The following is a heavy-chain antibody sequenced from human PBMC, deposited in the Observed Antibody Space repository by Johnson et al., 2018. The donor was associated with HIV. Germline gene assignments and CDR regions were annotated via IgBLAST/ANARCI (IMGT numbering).Heavy chain of an antibody. CDR2: IYSGGNT. D-gene: IGHD1-26*01. J-gene: IGHJ3*02. Sequence: VLLVESGGGLVQPGGSLRLSCAASGFTVSSNYMSWVRQAPGKGLEWVSVIYSGGNTYYADSVKGRFTISRDNSKNTLYLQMNSLRAEDTAVYYCAREGIVGGTGPGPTLQDAFDIWGQGTMVTVSS. CDR1: GFTVSSNY. CDR3: AREGIVGGTGPGPTLQDAFDI. V-gene: IGHV3-66*02.